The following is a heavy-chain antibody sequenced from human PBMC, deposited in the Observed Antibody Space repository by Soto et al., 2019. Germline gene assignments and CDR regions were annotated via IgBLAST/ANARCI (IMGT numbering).Heavy chain of an antibody. CDR1: GGTFSSYA. D-gene: IGHD7-27*01. CDR2: VIPIFGTA. J-gene: IGHJ6*02. CDR3: AREKLTGDGGYYYYGMDV. V-gene: IGHV1-69*01. Sequence: QVQLVQSGAEVKKPGSSVKVSCKASGGTFSSYAISWVRQAPGQGVEWMGGVIPIFGTANYAQKFQGRVTITADESTSTAYMELSSLRSEDTAVYYCAREKLTGDGGYYYYGMDVWGQGTTVTVSS.